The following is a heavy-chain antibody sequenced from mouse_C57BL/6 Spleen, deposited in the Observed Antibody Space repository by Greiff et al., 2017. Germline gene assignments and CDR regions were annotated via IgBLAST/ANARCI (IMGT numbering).Heavy chain of an antibody. CDR1: GFNIKDYY. CDR3: AASGTSYYFDY. D-gene: IGHD5-1*01. J-gene: IGHJ2*01. V-gene: IGHV14-1*01. Sequence: VQLKESGAELVRPGASVKLSCTASGFNIKDYYMHWVKQRPEQGLEWIGRIDPEDGDTEYAPTFQGKATMTAYTSSNTAYLQRSSLTSEDTAFYNYAASGTSYYFDYWGQGTTLTVSA. CDR2: IDPEDGDT.